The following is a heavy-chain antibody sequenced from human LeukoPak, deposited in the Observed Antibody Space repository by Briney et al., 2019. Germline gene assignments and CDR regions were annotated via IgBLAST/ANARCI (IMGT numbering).Heavy chain of an antibody. CDR2: INHSGST. Sequence: SETLSLTCAVYGGSFSGYYWSWIRQPPGKGLEWIGEINHSGSTNYNPSLKSRVTISVDTSKNQFSLKLSSVTAADTAVYYCARGGKYYDILTGYSSGYYYGMDVWDKGTTVTVSS. V-gene: IGHV4-34*01. CDR1: GGSFSGYY. D-gene: IGHD3-9*01. CDR3: ARGGKYYDILTGYSSGYYYGMDV. J-gene: IGHJ6*04.